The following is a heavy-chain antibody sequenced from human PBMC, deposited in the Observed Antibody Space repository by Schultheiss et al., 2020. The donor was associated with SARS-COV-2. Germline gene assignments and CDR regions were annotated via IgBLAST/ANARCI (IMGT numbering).Heavy chain of an antibody. J-gene: IGHJ1*01. D-gene: IGHD1-20*01. CDR1: GGSISSYY. CDR2: VYYSGNT. Sequence: SETLSLTCTVSGGSISSYYWSWVRQPPGKGLEWIGYVYYSGNTNYSSSLKSRVTISVDTSKNKFSLKLSSVTAADTAVYYCASTITGTTPSPDWGQGTLVTGSS. CDR3: ASTITGTTPSPD. V-gene: IGHV4-59*08.